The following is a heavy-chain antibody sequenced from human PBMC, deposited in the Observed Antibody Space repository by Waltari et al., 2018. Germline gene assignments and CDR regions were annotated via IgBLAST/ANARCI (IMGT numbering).Heavy chain of an antibody. J-gene: IGHJ6*02. CDR1: GFTFTAYE. Sequence: EVQLVESGGGLIQPGGSLRLSCSVSGFTFTAYEMIWVGQAPGKGLEWVSYITDSGSATDHADSVRGRFTTSRDNARNSLYLQMNSLRAEDTAVYYCARRLSYYGMDVWGQGTTVTVSS. D-gene: IGHD3-16*01. CDR3: ARRLSYYGMDV. V-gene: IGHV3-48*03. CDR2: ITDSGSAT.